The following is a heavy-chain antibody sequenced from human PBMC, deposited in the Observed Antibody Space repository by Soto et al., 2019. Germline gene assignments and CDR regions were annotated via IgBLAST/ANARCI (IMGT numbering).Heavy chain of an antibody. CDR2: ISGSGGST. J-gene: IGHJ4*02. D-gene: IGHD3-22*01. CDR3: AREFSYDSSGYYYRYFDE. Sequence: HPGGSLRLSCAASGFTFSSYAMSWVRQAPGKGLEWVSAISGSGGSTYYADSVKGRFTISRDNSKNTLYLQMNSLRAEDTAVYYCAREFSYDSSGYYYRYFDEWGQGTLVTVSS. V-gene: IGHV3-23*01. CDR1: GFTFSSYA.